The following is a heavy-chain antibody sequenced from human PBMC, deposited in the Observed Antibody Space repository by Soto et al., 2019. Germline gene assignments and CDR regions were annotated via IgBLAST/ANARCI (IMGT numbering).Heavy chain of an antibody. Sequence: SETLSLTCAVYGGSFSGYYWSWIRQPPGKGLEWIGEINHSGSTNYNPSLKSRFTISVDTSKNQFSLKLSSVTAADTAVYYCARGVLDSIVVVPAAIPHYFDYWGQGTLVTVSS. J-gene: IGHJ4*02. CDR1: GGSFSGYY. D-gene: IGHD2-2*02. V-gene: IGHV4-34*01. CDR3: ARGVLDSIVVVPAAIPHYFDY. CDR2: INHSGST.